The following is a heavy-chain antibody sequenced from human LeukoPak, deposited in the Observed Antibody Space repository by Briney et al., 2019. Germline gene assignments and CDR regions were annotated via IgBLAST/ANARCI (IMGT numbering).Heavy chain of an antibody. Sequence: SETLSLTCTVSGGSISSSSYYWGWIRQPPGKGLEWIGSIYYSGSTYYNPSLKSRVTISVDTSKNQFSLKLSSVTAADTAVYYCARAAGKAPYYYMDVWGKGTTVTVSS. CDR3: ARAAGKAPYYYMDV. J-gene: IGHJ6*03. CDR1: GGSISSSSYY. V-gene: IGHV4-39*07. D-gene: IGHD6-13*01. CDR2: IYYSGST.